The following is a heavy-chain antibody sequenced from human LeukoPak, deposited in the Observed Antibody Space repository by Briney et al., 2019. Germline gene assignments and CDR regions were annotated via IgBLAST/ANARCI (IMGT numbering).Heavy chain of an antibody. CDR3: ARLNGGY. V-gene: IGHV4-59*08. Sequence: SETLSLTCTVSSGSISSYYWSWIRQPPGKGLEWIGYIYYTGSTNYNPSLKSRVTISVDTSKNQFSLNLSSVTAADTAVYYCARLNGGYWGQGTLVTVSS. J-gene: IGHJ4*02. CDR2: IYYTGST. D-gene: IGHD3-16*01. CDR1: SGSISSYY.